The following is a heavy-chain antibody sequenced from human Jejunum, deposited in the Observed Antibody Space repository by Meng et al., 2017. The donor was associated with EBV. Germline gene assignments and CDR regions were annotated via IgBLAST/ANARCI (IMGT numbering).Heavy chain of an antibody. V-gene: IGHV4-4*02. J-gene: IGHJ4*02. CDR3: ARGSHYTWDV. D-gene: IGHD3-16*01. CDR2: IFHAGNT. Sequence: QIELQESGPGMVKPSRTLSLTCGVSGDSIISTETWWSWVRQPPGKGLEWIGEIFHAGNTNYNPSLKSQVTMSVDTSKNQFSLNLSSVTAADSAVYYCARGSHYTWDVWGQGTLVTVSS. CDR1: GDSIISTETW.